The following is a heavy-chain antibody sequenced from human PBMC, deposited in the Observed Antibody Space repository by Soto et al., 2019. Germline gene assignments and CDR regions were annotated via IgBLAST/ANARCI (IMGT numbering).Heavy chain of an antibody. CDR3: ASRIVVVPAAIHH. J-gene: IGHJ1*01. Sequence: SETLSLTCTVSCGSISSGGYYWSWIRQHPGKGLEWIGYIYYSGSTYYNPSLKSRVTISVDTSKNQFSLKLSSVTAADTAVYYCASRIVVVPAAIHHWGQGTLVTVSS. D-gene: IGHD2-2*01. V-gene: IGHV4-31*03. CDR1: CGSISSGGYY. CDR2: IYYSGST.